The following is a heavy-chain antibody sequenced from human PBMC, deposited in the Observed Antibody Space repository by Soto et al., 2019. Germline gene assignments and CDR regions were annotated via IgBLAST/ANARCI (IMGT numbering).Heavy chain of an antibody. D-gene: IGHD3-3*01. CDR3: AKAVMGAMYDFWSGPAYYYGMDV. J-gene: IGHJ6*02. Sequence: GGSLRLSCAASGFTFSSYAMSWVRQAPGKGLEWVSAISGSGGSTYYADSVKGRFTISRDNSKNTLYLRMNSLRAEDTAVYYCAKAVMGAMYDFWSGPAYYYGMDVWGQGTTVTVSS. V-gene: IGHV3-23*01. CDR2: ISGSGGST. CDR1: GFTFSSYA.